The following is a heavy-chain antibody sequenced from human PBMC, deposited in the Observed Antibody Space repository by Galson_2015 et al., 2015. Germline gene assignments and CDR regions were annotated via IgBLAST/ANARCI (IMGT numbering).Heavy chain of an antibody. V-gene: IGHV3-11*06. CDR2: ISSSSSYT. CDR1: GFTFSDYY. CDR3: ARGPLDYYGSGRGAFDI. Sequence: SLRLSCAASGFTFSDYYMSWIRQAPGKGLEWVSYISSSSSYTNYADSVKGRFTISRDNAKNSLYLQMNSLRAEDTAVYYCARGPLDYYGSGRGAFDIWGQGTMVTVSS. D-gene: IGHD3-10*01. J-gene: IGHJ3*02.